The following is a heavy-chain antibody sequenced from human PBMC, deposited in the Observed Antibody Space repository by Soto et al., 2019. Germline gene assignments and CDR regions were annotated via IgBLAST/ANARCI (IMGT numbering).Heavy chain of an antibody. J-gene: IGHJ5*02. CDR3: AAGDYGDYVGWFDP. CDR2: ISSSGSTI. CDR1: GFTFSDYY. Sequence: GSLRLSCAASGFTFSDYYMSWIRQAPGKGLEWVSYISSSGSTIYYGDSVKGRFTISRDNAKNSLYLQMNSLRAEDTAVYYCAAGDYGDYVGWFDPWGQGTLVTVSS. V-gene: IGHV3-11*01. D-gene: IGHD4-17*01.